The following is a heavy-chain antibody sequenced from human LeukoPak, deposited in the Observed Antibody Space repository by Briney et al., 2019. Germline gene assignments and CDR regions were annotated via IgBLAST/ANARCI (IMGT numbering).Heavy chain of an antibody. CDR2: ISYDGSNK. D-gene: IGHD6-13*01. Sequence: GGSLRLSCAASGFTFSSYAMHWVRQAPGKGLEWVAVISYDGSNKYYADSVKGRFTISRGNSKNTLYLQMNSLRAEDTAVYYCARDHPYSSSWYLNYYYYYYMYVWGKGTTVTVSS. V-gene: IGHV3-30*04. CDR3: ARDHPYSSSWYLNYYYYYYMYV. J-gene: IGHJ6*03. CDR1: GFTFSSYA.